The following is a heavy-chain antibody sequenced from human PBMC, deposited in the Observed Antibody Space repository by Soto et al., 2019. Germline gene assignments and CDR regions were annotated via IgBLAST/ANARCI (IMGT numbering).Heavy chain of an antibody. CDR1: GGSISSSSYY. CDR2: IYYSGST. J-gene: IGHJ5*02. Sequence: ETLSLTCTVSGGSISSSSYYWGWIRQPPGKGLEWIGSIYYSGSTYYNPSLKSRVTISVDTSKNQFSLKLSSVTAADTAVYYCAREYSSSARESNWFDPWGQGTLVTVSS. CDR3: AREYSSSARESNWFDP. D-gene: IGHD6-6*01. V-gene: IGHV4-39*02.